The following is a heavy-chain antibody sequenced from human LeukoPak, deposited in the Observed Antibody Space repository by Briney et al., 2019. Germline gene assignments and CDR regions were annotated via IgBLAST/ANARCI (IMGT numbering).Heavy chain of an antibody. D-gene: IGHD3-22*01. V-gene: IGHV4-34*01. Sequence: SETLSLTCAVYGGSFSGYYWSWIRQPPGKGLEWIGEINHSGSTNYNPSLKSRVTISVDTSKNQFSLKLSSVTAADTAVYYCARVRDSSGYLDAFDIWGQGTTVTVSS. J-gene: IGHJ3*02. CDR3: ARVRDSSGYLDAFDI. CDR1: GGSFSGYY. CDR2: INHSGST.